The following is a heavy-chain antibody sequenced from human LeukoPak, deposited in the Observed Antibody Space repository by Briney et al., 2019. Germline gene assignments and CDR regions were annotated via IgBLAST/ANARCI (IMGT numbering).Heavy chain of an antibody. J-gene: IGHJ4*02. CDR2: IKQDGSEK. D-gene: IGHD6-13*01. V-gene: IGHV3-7*01. CDR3: TREAAAGIDY. CDR1: GFTFSTYW. Sequence: GGSLRPSCAASGFTFSTYWMSWVRQAPGKGLEGVANIKQDGSEKYYLDSVKGRFTISRDNAKNSLYLQMNSLRAEDTAVYFCTREAAAGIDYWGQGTLVTVSS.